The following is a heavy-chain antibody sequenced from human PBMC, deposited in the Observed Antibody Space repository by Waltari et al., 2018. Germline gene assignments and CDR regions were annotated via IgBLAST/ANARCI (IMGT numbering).Heavy chain of an antibody. CDR1: GFTFGDYA. Sequence: EVQLVESGGGLVQPGRSLRLSCTASGFTFGDYAMSWVRQAPGKGLEVVRFIRSKAYGGTTEYAASVKGRFTISRDDSKSIAYLQMNSLKTEDTAVYYCTRDAGSLQYPRGAFDIWGQGTMVTVSS. V-gene: IGHV3-49*04. J-gene: IGHJ3*02. CDR3: TRDAGSLQYPRGAFDI. D-gene: IGHD4-4*01. CDR2: IRSKAYGGTT.